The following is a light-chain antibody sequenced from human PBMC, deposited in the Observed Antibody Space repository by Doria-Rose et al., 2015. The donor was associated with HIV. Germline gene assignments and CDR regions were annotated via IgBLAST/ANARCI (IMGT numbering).Light chain of an antibody. CDR1: QSFSSTY. CDR3: HQYGTSWT. V-gene: IGKV3-20*01. J-gene: IGKJ1*01. CDR2: DGS. Sequence: EIVMTQSPGTLSLSPGERATLSCRASQSFSSTYLALYQQRPGQAPSLLIYDGSSRATGIPDRFSASGSGTDFTLTINRLEPEDFALYYCHQYGTSWTFGQGTKVEI.